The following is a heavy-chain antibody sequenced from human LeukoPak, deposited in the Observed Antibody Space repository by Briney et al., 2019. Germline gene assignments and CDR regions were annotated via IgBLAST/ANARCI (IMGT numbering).Heavy chain of an antibody. CDR1: GFTFSSYS. CDR2: ISSSSSYI. V-gene: IGHV3-21*01. J-gene: IGHJ6*04. CDR3: AREPLIAAARPSGSMDV. Sequence: GGSLRLSCAASGFTFSSYSMNWVRQAPGKGLEWVSSISSSSSYIYYADSVKGRFTISRDNAKNSLYLQMNSLRAEDTAVYYCAREPLIAAARPSGSMDVWGKGTTVTVSS. D-gene: IGHD6-13*01.